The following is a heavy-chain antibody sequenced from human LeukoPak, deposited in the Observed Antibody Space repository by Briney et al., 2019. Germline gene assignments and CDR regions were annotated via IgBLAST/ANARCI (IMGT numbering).Heavy chain of an antibody. CDR1: GGSINNYF. D-gene: IGHD1-14*01. V-gene: IGHV4-59*01. J-gene: IGHJ6*03. CDR3: ARFPGGAEYRHYYYMDV. Sequence: PETLSLTCTVSGGSINNYFWSWIRQPPGKGLECIAYIYYSDSTNYKPSLKSRVTVSVDTSKNQFSLKLSSVTAADTAVYYCARFPGGAEYRHYYYMDVWGTGTTVTVSS. CDR2: IYYSDST.